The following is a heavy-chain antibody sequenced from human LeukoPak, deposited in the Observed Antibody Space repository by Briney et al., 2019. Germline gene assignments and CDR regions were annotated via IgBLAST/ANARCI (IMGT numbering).Heavy chain of an antibody. CDR3: ARDAPLTY. CDR1: GLTFSSYS. V-gene: IGHV3-48*04. Sequence: GGSLRLSCAASGLTFSSYSMNWVRQAPGKGLEWVSYISSSSSTIYYADSVKGRFTISRDNAKNSLYLQMNSLRAEDTAVYYCARDAPLTYWGQGTLVTVSS. CDR2: ISSSSSTI. J-gene: IGHJ4*02.